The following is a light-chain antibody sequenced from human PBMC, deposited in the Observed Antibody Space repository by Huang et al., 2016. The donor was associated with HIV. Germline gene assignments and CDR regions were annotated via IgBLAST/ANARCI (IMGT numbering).Light chain of an antibody. CDR2: GSS. CDR3: HQYNDWPIT. CDR1: QSVSSN. V-gene: IGKV3-15*01. J-gene: IGKJ3*01. Sequence: EVVMTQSPAAMSVTPVGRATLSCRASQSVSSNLAWYQQKPGQAPRLLIYGSSTRATGIPARFRGSGSGTEFTLTISDLHSEDFAVYFCHQYNDWPITFGPGTKVDIK.